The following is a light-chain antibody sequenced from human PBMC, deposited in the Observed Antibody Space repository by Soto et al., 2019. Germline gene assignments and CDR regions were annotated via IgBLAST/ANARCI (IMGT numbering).Light chain of an antibody. CDR1: SSDVGRYNR. V-gene: IGLV2-18*01. J-gene: IGLJ1*01. Sequence: QSALTQPPSVSGSPGQSVTISCTGTSSDVGRYNRVSWYQQPPGTAPKLLIYEVRNRPSGDPDRFSGSRSANTASLTISGLQAEDEADYYCSLYTTKSTVVFGAGTKLTVL. CDR2: EVR. CDR3: SLYTTKSTVV.